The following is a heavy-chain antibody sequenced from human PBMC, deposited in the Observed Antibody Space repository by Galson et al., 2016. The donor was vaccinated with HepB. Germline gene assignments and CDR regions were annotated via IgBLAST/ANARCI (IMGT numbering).Heavy chain of an antibody. D-gene: IGHD3-10*01. V-gene: IGHV2-5*02. J-gene: IGHJ4*02. CDR1: GFSLSTSGVA. Sequence: PALVKPTQTLTLTCTFSGFSLSTSGVAVGWIRQPPGKALEWLALIYWDDDKRYTPSLRSRLTITKDTSKNQVVLTMTNMDPVDTATYFCARYGSGTYYKPFDYWGQGTLVTVSS. CDR2: IYWDDDK. CDR3: ARYGSGTYYKPFDY.